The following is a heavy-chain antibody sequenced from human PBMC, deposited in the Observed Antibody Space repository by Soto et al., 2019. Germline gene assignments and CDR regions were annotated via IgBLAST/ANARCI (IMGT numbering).Heavy chain of an antibody. J-gene: IGHJ6*02. V-gene: IGHV1-18*01. CDR2: ISAYNGNT. CDR1: GYTFTSYG. CDR3: ARVKQSPPYYYYYGMDV. Sequence: QVQLVQSGAEVKKPGASVKVSCKASGYTFTSYGISWVRQAPGQGLEWMGWISAYNGNTNYAQKLQGRVTMTTDTSTSTAYMELRSLRSDDTAVYYCARVKQSPPYYYYYGMDVWGQGTTVTVSS.